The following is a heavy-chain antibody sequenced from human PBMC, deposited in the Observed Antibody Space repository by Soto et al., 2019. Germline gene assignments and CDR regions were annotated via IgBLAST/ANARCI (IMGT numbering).Heavy chain of an antibody. Sequence: QVDLVQSGAEVKKPGASVTISCKASGSAITRYYIHWVRQAPGRGLEWMGIINPGGGSARYAQKFQDRVTIDKDTSTGTVYMDLRSLRTEDTAAYYCARDTSGWSLNGLDVWGQGTTVNVSS. CDR1: GSAITRYY. V-gene: IGHV1-46*01. D-gene: IGHD6-19*01. CDR3: ARDTSGWSLNGLDV. CDR2: INPGGGSA. J-gene: IGHJ6*02.